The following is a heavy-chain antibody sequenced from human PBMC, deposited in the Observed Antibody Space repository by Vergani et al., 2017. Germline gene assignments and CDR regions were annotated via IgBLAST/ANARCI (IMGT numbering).Heavy chain of an antibody. V-gene: IGHV3-21*01. CDR1: GFTFSSYS. CDR3: ARRMVRGVNSFDY. Sequence: VQLVESGGGLVQPGGSLRLSCAASGFTFSSYSMNWVRQAPGKGLEWVSSISSSSSYIYYADSVKGRFTISRDNAKNSLYLQMNSLRAEDTAVYYCARRMVRGVNSFDYWGQGTLVTVSS. D-gene: IGHD3-10*01. CDR2: ISSSSSYI. J-gene: IGHJ4*02.